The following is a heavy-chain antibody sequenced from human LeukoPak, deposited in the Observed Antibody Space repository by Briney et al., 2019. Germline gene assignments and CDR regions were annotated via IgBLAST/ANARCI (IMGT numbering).Heavy chain of an antibody. Sequence: SETLSLTCTVSGGSISSYYWSWIRQPARKGLEWIGRIYTSGSTNYNPSLKSRVTMSVDTSKNQFSLKLSSVTAADTAVYYCAREGRLTIFGVVIPYNWFDPWGQGTLVTVSS. J-gene: IGHJ5*02. CDR1: GGSISSYY. CDR3: AREGRLTIFGVVIPYNWFDP. V-gene: IGHV4-4*07. CDR2: IYTSGST. D-gene: IGHD3-3*01.